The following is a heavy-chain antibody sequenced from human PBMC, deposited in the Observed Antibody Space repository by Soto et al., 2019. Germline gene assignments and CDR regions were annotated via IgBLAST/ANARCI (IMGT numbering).Heavy chain of an antibody. CDR2: IRNKANSYAT. Sequence: EVQLVESGGGLVQPGGSLKLSCAASGFTFSGSAIHWVRQASGKGLEWVGRIRNKANSYATAYAESAKGRFTISRDDSKNTAYLQINSLKTEDTAVYYCTSPAGGLDDFDFWNGAFDIWGQGTMVTVSS. CDR3: TSPAGGLDDFDFWNGAFDI. CDR1: GFTFSGSA. J-gene: IGHJ3*02. D-gene: IGHD3-3*01. V-gene: IGHV3-73*01.